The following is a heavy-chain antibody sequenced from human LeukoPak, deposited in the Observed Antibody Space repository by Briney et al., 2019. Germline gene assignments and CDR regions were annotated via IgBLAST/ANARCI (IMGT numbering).Heavy chain of an antibody. Sequence: GGSLRLSCAASGFTFSSYGMHWVRQAPGKGLEWVAVIWYDRSNKYYADSVKGRFTISRDNSKNTLYLQMNSLRVEDTAVYYCARTSYCSSSSCGDVWGQGTTVTVSS. D-gene: IGHD2-2*01. V-gene: IGHV3-33*03. CDR1: GFTFSSYG. J-gene: IGHJ6*02. CDR3: ARTSYCSSSSCGDV. CDR2: IWYDRSNK.